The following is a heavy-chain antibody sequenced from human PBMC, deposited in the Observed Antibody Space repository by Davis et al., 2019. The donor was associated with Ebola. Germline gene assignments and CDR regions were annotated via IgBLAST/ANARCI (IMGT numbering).Heavy chain of an antibody. V-gene: IGHV4-59*12. D-gene: IGHD4-11*01. CDR1: GGSISSYY. J-gene: IGHJ5*02. CDR3: ARGGTTVTTSWFDP. CDR2: IYYSGST. Sequence: SETLSLTCTVSGGSISSYYWSWIRQPPGKGLEWIGYIYYSGSTYYNPSLKSRVTISVDTSKNQFSLKLSSVTAADTAVYYCARGGTTVTTSWFDPWGQGTLVTVSS.